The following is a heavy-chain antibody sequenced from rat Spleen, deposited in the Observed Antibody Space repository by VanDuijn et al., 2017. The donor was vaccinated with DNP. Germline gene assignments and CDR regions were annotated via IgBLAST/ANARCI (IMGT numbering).Heavy chain of an antibody. J-gene: IGHJ3*01. D-gene: IGHD1-1*01. CDR2: INTGSGGT. CDR1: GYTIATNY. CDR3: ARGGDGLWFAY. V-gene: IGHV1-43*01. Sequence: QVQLQQSGAELAKPGSSVRISCKASGYTIATNYIAGIKQTTGQGLEYIGNINTGSGGTNYNEKFKGKAQLTVYRSASTAFMQLSSLTPDDSAVYYCARGGDGLWFAYWGQGTLVTVSS.